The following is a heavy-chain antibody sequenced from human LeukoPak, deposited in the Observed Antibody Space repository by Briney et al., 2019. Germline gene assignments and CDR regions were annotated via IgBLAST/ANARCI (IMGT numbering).Heavy chain of an antibody. CDR3: ARVLEDFDWLFRHFDY. J-gene: IGHJ4*02. CDR1: GFTFSSFG. CDR2: ISGSGAIT. Sequence: GGSLRLSCAASGFTFSSFGMTWVRQAPGKGLEWVSAISGSGAITYYADSVKGRFTISRDNSKNTLFLQMNSLRAEDTAVYYCARVLEDFDWLFRHFDYWGQGTLVTVSS. D-gene: IGHD3-9*01. V-gene: IGHV3-23*01.